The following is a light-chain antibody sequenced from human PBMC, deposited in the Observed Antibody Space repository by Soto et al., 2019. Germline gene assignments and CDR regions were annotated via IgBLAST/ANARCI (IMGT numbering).Light chain of an antibody. Sequence: IVLTQSPGTLSLSPGERATLSCRANQSVSSSYLAWYQQKPGQAPRLLIYGASSRATGIPDRFSGSGSGTDFTLTISRLEPEDFAVYYCQQYGSSPRTFGQGTKVDIK. CDR2: GAS. CDR3: QQYGSSPRT. J-gene: IGKJ1*01. V-gene: IGKV3-20*01. CDR1: QSVSSSY.